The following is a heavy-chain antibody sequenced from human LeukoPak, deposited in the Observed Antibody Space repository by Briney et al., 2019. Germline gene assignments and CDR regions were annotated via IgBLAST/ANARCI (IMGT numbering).Heavy chain of an antibody. V-gene: IGHV3-7*04. J-gene: IGHJ3*02. D-gene: IGHD5-12*01. Sequence: GGSLRLSCAASRFTFSIYWMSWVRQAPGKGLEWVANIDQDGSEKYYVDSVKGRFTTSRDNAKNSLYLQMNSLRAEDTAVYYCARVEWLRFAIWGQGTMVTVSS. CDR3: ARVEWLRFAI. CDR1: RFTFSIYW. CDR2: IDQDGSEK.